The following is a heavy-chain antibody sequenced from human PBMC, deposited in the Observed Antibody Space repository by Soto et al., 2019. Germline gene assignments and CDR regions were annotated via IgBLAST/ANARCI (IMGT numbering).Heavy chain of an antibody. V-gene: IGHV4-59*01. Sequence: SETLSLTCTVSCGSISSYYWSWIRQPPGKGLEWIGYIYYSGSTNYNPSLKSRVTISVDTFKDQFSLKLSSVTAADTAVYYCARGGGRKIAALYWFDPWGQGTLVTVSS. CDR1: CGSISSYY. J-gene: IGHJ5*02. CDR2: IYYSGST. CDR3: ARGGGRKIAALYWFDP. D-gene: IGHD6-6*01.